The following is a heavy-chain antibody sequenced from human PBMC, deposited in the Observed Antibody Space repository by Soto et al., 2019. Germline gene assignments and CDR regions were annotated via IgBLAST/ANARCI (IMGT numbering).Heavy chain of an antibody. CDR3: ARSYGSGSYHPHYYYYGMDV. D-gene: IGHD3-10*01. V-gene: IGHV2-70*01. CDR2: IDWDDDK. J-gene: IGHJ6*02. Sequence: SGPTLVNPTQTLTLTCTFSGSSLSTSGMCVSWIRQPPGKALEWLALIDWDDDKYYSTSLKTRLTISKDTSKNQVVLTMTNMDPVDTATYYCARSYGSGSYHPHYYYYGMDVWGQGTTVTVSS. CDR1: GSSLSTSGMC.